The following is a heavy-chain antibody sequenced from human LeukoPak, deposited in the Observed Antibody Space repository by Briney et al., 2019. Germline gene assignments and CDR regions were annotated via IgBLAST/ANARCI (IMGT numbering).Heavy chain of an antibody. D-gene: IGHD3-10*01. CDR3: ASYVTYYYGSGSYSSWFDP. CDR2: IYYSGST. CDR1: GGSFSGYY. V-gene: IGHV4-34*01. J-gene: IGHJ5*02. Sequence: SETLSLTCAVYGGSFSGYYWSWIRQPPGKGLEWIGSIYYSGSTYYNPSLKSRVTISVDTSKNQFSLKLSSVTAADTAVYYCASYVTYYYGSGSYSSWFDPWGQGTLVTVSS.